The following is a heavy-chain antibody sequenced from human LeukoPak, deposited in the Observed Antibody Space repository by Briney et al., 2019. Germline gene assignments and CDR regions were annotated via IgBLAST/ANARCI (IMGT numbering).Heavy chain of an antibody. V-gene: IGHV3-30*18. CDR1: GFTFSSYG. J-gene: IGHJ4*02. D-gene: IGHD3-10*01. CDR2: ISYDGSNK. Sequence: GGSLRLSCAASGFTFSSYGMHWVRQAPGKGLEWVAVISYDGSNKYYADSVKGRFTISRDNSKNTLYLQMNSLRAEDTAVYYCAKISGSGSYYNDYFAYWGQGTLVTVSS. CDR3: AKISGSGSYYNDYFAY.